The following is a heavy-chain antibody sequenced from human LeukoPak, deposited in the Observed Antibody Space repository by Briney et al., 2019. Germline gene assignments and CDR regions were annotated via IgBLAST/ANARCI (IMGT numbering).Heavy chain of an antibody. J-gene: IGHJ6*02. D-gene: IGHD6-6*01. CDR3: ARVEQLVSRIPYYYYGMDV. CDR2: TYYRSKWYN. CDR1: GDSVSSNSAA. V-gene: IGHV6-1*01. Sequence: SQTLSLTCAISGDSVSSNSAAWNWIRRSPSRGLEWLGRTYYRSKWYNDYAVSMKSRITINPDTSKNQFSLQLNSVTPEDTAVYYCARVEQLVSRIPYYYYGMDVWGQGTTVTVSS.